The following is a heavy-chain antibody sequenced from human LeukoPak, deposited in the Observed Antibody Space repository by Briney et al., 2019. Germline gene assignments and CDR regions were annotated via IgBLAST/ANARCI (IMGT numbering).Heavy chain of an antibody. V-gene: IGHV3-30*03. Sequence: GGSLRLSCAASGFTFSSYGMHWVRQAPGKGLEWVAVISYDGSNKYYADSVKGRFTISRDNSKNTLYLQMNSLRAEDTAVYYCAREGAAGNTYYYMDVWGKGTTVTVSS. J-gene: IGHJ6*03. D-gene: IGHD6-13*01. CDR1: GFTFSSYG. CDR2: ISYDGSNK. CDR3: AREGAAGNTYYYMDV.